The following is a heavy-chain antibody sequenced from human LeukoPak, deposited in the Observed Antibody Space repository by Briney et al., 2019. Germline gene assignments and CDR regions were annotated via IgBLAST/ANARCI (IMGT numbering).Heavy chain of an antibody. J-gene: IGHJ6*03. D-gene: IGHD2-21*02. V-gene: IGHV4-34*01. CDR3: RVTISSYYYYYMDV. CDR2: INHSGST. Sequence: PSETLSLTCAVYGGSFSGYYWSWIRQPPGKGLEWIGEINHSGSTNYNPSLKSRVTISVDTSKNQFSLKLSSVTAADTAVYYCRVTISSYYYYYMDVWGKGTTVTTSS. CDR1: GGSFSGYY.